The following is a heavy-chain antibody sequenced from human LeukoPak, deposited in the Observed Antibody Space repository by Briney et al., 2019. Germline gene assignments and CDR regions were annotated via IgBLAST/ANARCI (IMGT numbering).Heavy chain of an antibody. J-gene: IGHJ5*02. Sequence: SETPSLTCTVSGGSISSYYWSWIRQPPGKGLEWIGYIYYSGSTNYNPSLKSRVTISVDTSKNQFSLKLTSVTAADTAVYYCARNMAVAGTTGWFDPWGQGTLVTVSS. D-gene: IGHD6-19*01. CDR1: GGSISSYY. CDR3: ARNMAVAGTTGWFDP. V-gene: IGHV4-59*12. CDR2: IYYSGST.